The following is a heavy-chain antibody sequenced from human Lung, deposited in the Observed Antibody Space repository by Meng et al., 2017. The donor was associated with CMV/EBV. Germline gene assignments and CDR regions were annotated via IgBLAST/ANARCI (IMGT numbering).Heavy chain of an antibody. D-gene: IGHD3-3*01. CDR3: ARDKVRYYDFWSGYGGMDV. Sequence: GESLKISCAASGFTFSNFGMHWVRQAPGRGLEWVALLWYDGSNTNYADSVKGRFTISRDNSKNTVYLQMNSLRAEDTAVYYCARDKVRYYDFWSGYGGMDVWGQGXTVTVSS. CDR2: LWYDGSNT. V-gene: IGHV3-33*01. J-gene: IGHJ6*02. CDR1: GFTFSNFG.